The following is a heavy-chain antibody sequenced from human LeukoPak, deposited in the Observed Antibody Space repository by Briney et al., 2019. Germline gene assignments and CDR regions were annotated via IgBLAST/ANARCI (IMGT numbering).Heavy chain of an antibody. CDR2: ISYDGSNK. Sequence: GGSLRLSCAASGFTRSDYWMHWVRQAPGKGLEWVAVISYDGSNKYYADSVKGRFTISRDNSKNTLYLQMNSLRAEDTAVYSCARGADGVSSNSRGWFDPWGQGTLVTVSS. D-gene: IGHD2-15*01. CDR1: GFTRSDYW. V-gene: IGHV3-30*03. J-gene: IGHJ5*02. CDR3: ARGADGVSSNSRGWFDP.